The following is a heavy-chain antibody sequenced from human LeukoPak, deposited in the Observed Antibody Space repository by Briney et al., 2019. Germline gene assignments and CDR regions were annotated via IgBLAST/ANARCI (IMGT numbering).Heavy chain of an antibody. D-gene: IGHD1-26*01. CDR2: INPNSGGT. Sequence: ASVTVSFKASGYTFTVYYMHWVRQAPGQGLEWMGWINPNSGGTNYAQKFQGRVTITRDTSISTAYMELSRLRSDDTAVYYCATAVGRASRSKYYYGMDVWGQGTTVTVSS. CDR3: ATAVGRASRSKYYYGMDV. J-gene: IGHJ6*02. V-gene: IGHV1-2*02. CDR1: GYTFTVYY.